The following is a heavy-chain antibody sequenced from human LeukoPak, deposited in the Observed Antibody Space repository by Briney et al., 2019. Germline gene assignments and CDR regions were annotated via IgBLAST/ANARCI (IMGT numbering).Heavy chain of an antibody. D-gene: IGHD5-24*01. CDR2: ISSSGSYI. Sequence: GGSLRLSCAASGFTFSSYSMTWVRQAPGKGLEWVSSISSSGSYIYYADSVKGRFTISRDNAKNSLYLQMNSLRAEDTAVYYCARDSEMATTTFDYWGQGTLVTVSS. J-gene: IGHJ4*02. CDR3: ARDSEMATTTFDY. CDR1: GFTFSSYS. V-gene: IGHV3-21*01.